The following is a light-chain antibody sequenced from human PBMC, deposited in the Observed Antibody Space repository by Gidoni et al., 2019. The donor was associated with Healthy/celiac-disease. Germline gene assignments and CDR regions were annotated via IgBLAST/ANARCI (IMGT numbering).Light chain of an antibody. CDR1: QSVSSY. V-gene: IGKV3-11*01. Sequence: EIVLTQSPATLSLSPGERATLSCMASQSVSSYLAWYQQKPGQAPRLLIYDASNRATGIPARFSGSGSGTDFTLTISSLVPEEFAVYYCQQRSNWPPITFGQGTRLEIK. J-gene: IGKJ5*01. CDR2: DAS. CDR3: QQRSNWPPIT.